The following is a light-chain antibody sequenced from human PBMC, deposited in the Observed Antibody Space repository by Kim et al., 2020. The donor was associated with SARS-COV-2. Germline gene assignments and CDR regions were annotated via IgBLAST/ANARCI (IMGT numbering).Light chain of an antibody. J-gene: IGKJ5*01. CDR3: QQYNICLPIT. V-gene: IGKV3-15*01. CDR2: DSS. CDR1: HSVSDN. Sequence: RTSLSVVTCHSVSDNLALSQQLPGNAPRLLMYDSSAMPTGIPAMFSGNGSGTEFTLTISNLQSEDFAVYYCQQYNICLPITFGQRTRREF.